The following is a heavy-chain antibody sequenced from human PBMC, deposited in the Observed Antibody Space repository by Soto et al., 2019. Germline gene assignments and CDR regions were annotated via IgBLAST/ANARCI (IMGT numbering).Heavy chain of an antibody. D-gene: IGHD6-13*01. CDR2: IYYSGST. Sequence: LSLTCTVSGGSISSGGYDWSWIRQHPGKGLEWIGYIYYSGSTYYNPSLKSRVTISVDTSKNQFSLKLSSVTAADTAVYYCARRVNYYYGMDVWGQGTTVTVSS. CDR1: GGSISSGGYD. J-gene: IGHJ6*02. V-gene: IGHV4-31*03. CDR3: ARRVNYYYGMDV.